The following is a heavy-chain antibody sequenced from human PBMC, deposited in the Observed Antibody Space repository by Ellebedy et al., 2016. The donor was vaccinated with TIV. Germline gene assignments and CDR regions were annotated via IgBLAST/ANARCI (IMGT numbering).Heavy chain of an antibody. J-gene: IGHJ4*02. D-gene: IGHD6-19*01. CDR1: GYSFTNYW. V-gene: IGHV5-10-1*01. CDR3: TRRTSSGYDY. Sequence: ETLSLTCKGSGYSFTNYWISWVRQMPGKGLEWMGKIDPTDSYTNYSPSFQGHVTISPDKSLSTAYLQWSGLKASDTAMYYCTRRTSSGYDYWGQGTLVTVSS. CDR2: IDPTDSYT.